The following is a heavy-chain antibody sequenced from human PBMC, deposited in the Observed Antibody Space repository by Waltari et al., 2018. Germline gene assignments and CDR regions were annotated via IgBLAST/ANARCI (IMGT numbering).Heavy chain of an antibody. D-gene: IGHD1-26*01. CDR1: GFTVSSNY. CDR2: IDIGGST. J-gene: IGHJ4*02. V-gene: IGHV3-53*02. CDR3: AKYYSGIWDY. Sequence: EVQLVETGGGLIQPGGSLRLSCAASGFTVSSNYMSWVRQAPGKGLEWVSVIDIGGSTYYADSVKGRFTISRDKSKNTLYLQMNSLRAEDTAVYYCAKYYSGIWDYWGQGTLVTVSS.